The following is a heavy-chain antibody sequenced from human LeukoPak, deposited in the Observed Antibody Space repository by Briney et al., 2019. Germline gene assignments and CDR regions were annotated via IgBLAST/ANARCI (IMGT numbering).Heavy chain of an antibody. D-gene: IGHD6-19*01. CDR3: ARDRSVAGVISSWFDP. J-gene: IGHJ5*02. V-gene: IGHV3-33*01. CDR1: GFTFSSYG. CDR2: IWYDGSNK. Sequence: GGSLRLSCAASGFTFSSYGMHWVRQAPGKGLEWVAVIWYDGSNKYYADSVKGRFTISRDNSKNTLYLQMNSLRAEDTAVYYCARDRSVAGVISSWFDPWGQGTLVTVS.